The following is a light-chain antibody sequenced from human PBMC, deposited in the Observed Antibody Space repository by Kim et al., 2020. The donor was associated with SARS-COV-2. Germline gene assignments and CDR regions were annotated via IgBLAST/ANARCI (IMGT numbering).Light chain of an antibody. Sequence: QSVLTQPPSTSGTPGQRVTISCSGSSSNVGLHFVNWYQQLPGTAPKVFIYNDYQRPSGVPARFSGSRSGTSASLAISGLQSEDEADYYCATWDVSLNGWVFGGGTQLTVL. V-gene: IGLV1-44*01. CDR2: NDY. CDR3: ATWDVSLNGWV. J-gene: IGLJ3*02. CDR1: SSNVGLHF.